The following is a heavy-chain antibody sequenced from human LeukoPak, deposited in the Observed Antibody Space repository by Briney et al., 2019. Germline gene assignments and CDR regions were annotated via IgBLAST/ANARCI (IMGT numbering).Heavy chain of an antibody. CDR1: GFTFSSYA. CDR3: ARDDNVVVPAAHVYYHYGMDV. CDR2: ISYDGSNK. V-gene: IGHV3-30-3*01. Sequence: GGSLRLSCAASGFTFSSYAMHWVRQAPGKGLEWVAVISYDGSNKYYADSVKGRFTISRDNSKNTLYLQMNSLRAEDTAVYYCARDDNVVVPAAHVYYHYGMDVWGQGTTVTVSS. J-gene: IGHJ6*02. D-gene: IGHD2-2*01.